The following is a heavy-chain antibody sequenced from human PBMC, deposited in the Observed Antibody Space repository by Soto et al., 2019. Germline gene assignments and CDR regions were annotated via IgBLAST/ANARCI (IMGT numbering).Heavy chain of an antibody. V-gene: IGHV1-69*13. J-gene: IGHJ2*01. Sequence: SVKVSCKASGGTFSSYAISWVRQAPGQGLEWMGGIIPIFGTANYAQKFQGRVTITADESTSTAYMELSSLRSEDTAAYYCARDVHRSYYDSSGYYLYWYFDLWGRGTLVTVSS. CDR1: GGTFSSYA. CDR2: IIPIFGTA. CDR3: ARDVHRSYYDSSGYYLYWYFDL. D-gene: IGHD3-22*01.